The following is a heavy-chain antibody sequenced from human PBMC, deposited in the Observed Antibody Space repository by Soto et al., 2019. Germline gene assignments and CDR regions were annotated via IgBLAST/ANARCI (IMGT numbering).Heavy chain of an antibody. CDR1: GFTFSSYW. CDR3: SRAEYTSVLSY. J-gene: IGHJ4*02. Sequence: EVQLVESGGGLVQPGGSLRLSCAASGFTFSSYWMHWVRQAPGKGLVWVSHINSDGSRTSYADSVKGRFTISRDNSKNTLYLQMKSLRADDTAVYYCSRAEYTSVLSYWGQGTLVTVAS. V-gene: IGHV3-74*01. D-gene: IGHD6-19*01. CDR2: INSDGSRT.